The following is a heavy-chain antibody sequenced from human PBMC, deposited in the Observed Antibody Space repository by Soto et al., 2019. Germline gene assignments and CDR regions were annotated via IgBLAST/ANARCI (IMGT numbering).Heavy chain of an antibody. J-gene: IGHJ6*03. CDR2: INPNSGGT. D-gene: IGHD1-7*01. CDR1: GYTFTGYY. V-gene: IGHV1-2*04. Sequence: QVQLVQSGAEVKKPGASVKVSCKASGYTFTGYYMHWVRQAPGQGLEWMGWINPNSGGTNYAQKFQGWVTMTRATSISTAYMELSRLRSDDTDVYYCARDGPAPTTCATHVSMDVWGKGTTVTVSS. CDR3: ARDGPAPTTCATHVSMDV.